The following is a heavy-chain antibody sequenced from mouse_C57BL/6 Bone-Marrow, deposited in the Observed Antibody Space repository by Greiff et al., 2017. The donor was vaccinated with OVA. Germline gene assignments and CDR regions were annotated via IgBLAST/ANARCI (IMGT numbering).Heavy chain of an antibody. V-gene: IGHV1-69*01. D-gene: IGHD2-4*01. Sequence: QVQLQQPGAELVMPGASVKLSCKASGYTFTSYWMHWVKQRPGQGLEWIGEIDPSVSYTNYNQRFKGKSTLTVDKSSSTAYMQLSSLTSEDSAVYYCARETDLYYFDYWGQGTTLTVSS. CDR1: GYTFTSYW. CDR3: ARETDLYYFDY. J-gene: IGHJ2*01. CDR2: IDPSVSYT.